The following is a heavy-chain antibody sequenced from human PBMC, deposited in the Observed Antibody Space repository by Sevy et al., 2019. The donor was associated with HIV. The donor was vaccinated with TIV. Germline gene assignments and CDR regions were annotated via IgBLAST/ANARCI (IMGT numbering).Heavy chain of an antibody. CDR3: ARIPSSYYYDSSGLGEVEGFDP. CDR1: GGTFSSYA. J-gene: IGHJ5*02. CDR2: IIPIFGTA. D-gene: IGHD3-22*01. Sequence: ASVKVSCKASGGTFSSYAISWVRQAPGQGLEWMGGIIPIFGTANYAQKFQGRVTITADKSTSTAYMELSSLRSEDTAVYYCARIPSSYYYDSSGLGEVEGFDPWGQGTLVTVSS. V-gene: IGHV1-69*06.